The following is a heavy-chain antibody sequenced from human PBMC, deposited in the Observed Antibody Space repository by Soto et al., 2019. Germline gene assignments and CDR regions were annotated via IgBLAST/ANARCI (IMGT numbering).Heavy chain of an antibody. CDR3: TRNSGSYYPTDYYYYGMDV. CDR2: IRSKANSYAI. V-gene: IGHV3-73*02. D-gene: IGHD1-26*01. J-gene: IGHJ6*02. Sequence: EVQLVESGGGLVQPGGSLKLSCAASGFTFSGSAMHWVRQASGKGLEWVGGIRSKANSYAIAYAESVKGRFTIPRVYSMNTAYLQMNSRKTEDTAVYYCTRNSGSYYPTDYYYYGMDVWGQGTTVTVSS. CDR1: GFTFSGSA.